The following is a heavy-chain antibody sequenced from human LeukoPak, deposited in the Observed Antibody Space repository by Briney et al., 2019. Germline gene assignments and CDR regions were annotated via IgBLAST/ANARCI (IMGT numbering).Heavy chain of an antibody. J-gene: IGHJ5*02. D-gene: IGHD5-12*01. V-gene: IGHV1-58*02. CDR3: AADVGATMFDP. CDR1: GFTFTSST. CDR2: IVVGSGNT. Sequence: SVKVSCKASGFTFTSSTIQWVRQARGQRLEWIGWIVVGSGNTNYAQKFQERVTITRDMSTSTAYMELSSLRSEDTAVYYCAADVGATMFDPWGQGSLATVSS.